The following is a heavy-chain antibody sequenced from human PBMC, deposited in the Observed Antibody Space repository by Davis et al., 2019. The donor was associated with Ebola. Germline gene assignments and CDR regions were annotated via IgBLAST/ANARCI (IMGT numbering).Heavy chain of an antibody. CDR1: GFTFSSYW. CDR2: INTDGSFT. CDR3: ARSSYQPDW. J-gene: IGHJ4*02. V-gene: IGHV3-74*01. D-gene: IGHD2-2*01. Sequence: PGGSLRLSCAASGFTFSSYWMHWVRQTPGKGLVWVSRINTDGSFTDYADSVKGRFTISRDNARNTVSLQMNSLRAEDTALYYCARSSYQPDWWGQGTLVTVS.